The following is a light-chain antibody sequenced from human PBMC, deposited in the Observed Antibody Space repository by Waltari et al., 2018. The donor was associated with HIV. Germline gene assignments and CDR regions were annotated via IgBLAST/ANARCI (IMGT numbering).Light chain of an antibody. CDR1: HTNANNY. Sequence: EIVLTQSPATPSFHPGEAATLPCRPRHTNANNYLAWYQQRPGQAPRLLIYVASSRATGIPDRFSGSGSGTDFTLTISRLEPEDFAVYYCKQDGTSPYTFGHGTKLKIK. CDR2: VAS. J-gene: IGKJ2*01. V-gene: IGKV3-20*01. CDR3: KQDGTSPYT.